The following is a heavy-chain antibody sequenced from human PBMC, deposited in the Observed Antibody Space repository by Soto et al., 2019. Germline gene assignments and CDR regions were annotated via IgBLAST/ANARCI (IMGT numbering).Heavy chain of an antibody. J-gene: IGHJ6*02. CDR3: ARDRDVVVVAAPYYYYYGMDV. Sequence: ASVKVSCKASGYTFTSYCISWVRQAPGQGLEWMGWISAYKGNTNYAQKLQGRVTMTKDTSTSTAYMELRSLRSDDTAVYYCARDRDVVVVAAPYYYYYGMDVWGQGTTVTVSS. D-gene: IGHD2-15*01. V-gene: IGHV1-18*04. CDR2: ISAYKGNT. CDR1: GYTFTSYC.